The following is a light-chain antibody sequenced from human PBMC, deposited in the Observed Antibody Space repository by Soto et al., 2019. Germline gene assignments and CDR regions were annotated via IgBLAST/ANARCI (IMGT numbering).Light chain of an antibody. Sequence: QSVLTQPPSVSAAPGQRVTISCSGSNSNIGRNYVSWYHQLPGTAPKLLIYDNNKRPSGIPDRFFGSKSGTSATLGIAGRQHGDEADYYCGTWDNSRSAYVFGTGTTLTVL. J-gene: IGLJ1*01. CDR3: GTWDNSRSAYV. CDR1: NSNIGRNY. V-gene: IGLV1-51*01. CDR2: DNN.